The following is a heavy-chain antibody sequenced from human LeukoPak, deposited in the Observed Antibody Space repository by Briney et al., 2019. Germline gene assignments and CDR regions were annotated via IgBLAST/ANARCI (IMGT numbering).Heavy chain of an antibody. CDR2: ISSSSGTI. J-gene: IGHJ3*02. CDR1: GFTFSTYS. Sequence: GGSLRLSCAASGFTFSTYSLNWVRQTPGKGLEWVSYISSSSGTIYYADSVNGRFTISRDNAKNSLYLQMNSLRAEDTAVYYCARDRAVGVMIAFDIWGQGTTVTVSS. D-gene: IGHD3-16*01. V-gene: IGHV3-48*04. CDR3: ARDRAVGVMIAFDI.